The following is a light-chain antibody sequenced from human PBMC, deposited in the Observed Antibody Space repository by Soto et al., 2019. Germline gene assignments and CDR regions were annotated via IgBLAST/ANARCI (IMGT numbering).Light chain of an antibody. J-gene: IGLJ1*01. Sequence: QSALTQTASVSGSPGQSITISCTGTSSDVGVYNSVSWYVHHPGKAPKLIIFEVSSRLSGVSDRFSGSKSGNTASLTISGLQAEDEATYYCTSFTKRNTVVFGTGTKLTV. V-gene: IGLV2-14*01. CDR2: EVS. CDR3: TSFTKRNTVV. CDR1: SSDVGVYNS.